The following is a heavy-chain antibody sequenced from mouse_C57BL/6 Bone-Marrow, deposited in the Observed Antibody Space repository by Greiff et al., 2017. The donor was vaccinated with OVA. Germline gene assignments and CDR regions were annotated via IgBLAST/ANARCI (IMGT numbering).Heavy chain of an antibody. J-gene: IGHJ3*01. Sequence: QVQLQQSGAELARPGASVKLSCKASGYTFTSYGISWVKQRTGQGLEWIGEIYPSSGNTYYNEKFKGKATLTADKSSSTAYMELRSLTSEDSAVYYGARDDTGTWSWCAYWGQGTLVTVSA. CDR2: IYPSSGNT. CDR3: ARDDTGTWSWCAY. V-gene: IGHV1-81*01. CDR1: GYTFTSYG. D-gene: IGHD4-1*01.